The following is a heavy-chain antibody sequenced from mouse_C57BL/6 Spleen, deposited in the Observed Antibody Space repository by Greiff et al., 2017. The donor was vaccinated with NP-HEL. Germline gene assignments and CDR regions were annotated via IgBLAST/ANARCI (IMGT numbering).Heavy chain of an antibody. J-gene: IGHJ1*03. CDR1: GYSITSGYY. CDR3: ARYTVPNWYFDV. Sequence: EVQLVESGPGLVKPSQSLSLTCSVTGYSITSGYYWNWIRQFPGNKLEWMGYISYDGSNNYNPSLKNRISITRDTSKNQFFLKLNSVTTEDSATYYCARYTVPNWYFDVWGTGTTVTVSS. D-gene: IGHD1-1*01. CDR2: ISYDGSN. V-gene: IGHV3-6*01.